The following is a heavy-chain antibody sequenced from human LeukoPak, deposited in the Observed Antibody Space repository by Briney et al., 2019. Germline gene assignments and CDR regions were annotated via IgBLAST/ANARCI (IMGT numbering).Heavy chain of an antibody. V-gene: IGHV1-69*01. CDR3: ARGQVPATTGGLLWFGEYAYNWFDP. Sequence: SVKVSCXASGGTFSSYAISWVRQARGQGLEWMAGIIPIFGTANYAQKFQGRVTITADESTSTAYMELSSLRSEDTAVYYCARGQVPATTGGLLWFGEYAYNWFDPWGQGTLVTVSS. CDR2: IIPIFGTA. CDR1: GGTFSSYA. D-gene: IGHD3-10*01. J-gene: IGHJ5*02.